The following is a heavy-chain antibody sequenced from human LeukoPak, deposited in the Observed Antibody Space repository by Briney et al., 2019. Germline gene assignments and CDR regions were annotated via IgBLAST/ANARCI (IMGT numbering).Heavy chain of an antibody. CDR3: AKDKSEGSSTSCLDY. Sequence: PGGSLRLSYAASGFTFSSYGMHWVRQAPGKGLEWVAFIRYDGSNKYYADSVKGRFTISRDNSKNTLYLQMNSLRAEDTAVYYCAKDKSEGSSTSCLDYWGQGTLVTVSS. CDR1: GFTFSSYG. D-gene: IGHD2-2*01. V-gene: IGHV3-30*02. J-gene: IGHJ4*02. CDR2: IRYDGSNK.